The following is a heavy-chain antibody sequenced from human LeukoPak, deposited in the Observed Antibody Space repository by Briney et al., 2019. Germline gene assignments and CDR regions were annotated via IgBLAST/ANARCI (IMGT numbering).Heavy chain of an antibody. CDR1: GGSVTSGNYY. V-gene: IGHV4-61*02. CDR3: AREPPGY. J-gene: IGHJ4*02. CDR2: IYTNGGA. Sequence: PSQTLSLTCTVSGGSVTSGNYYWNWIRQPAGKGLEWIGRIYTNGGASYNPSLKSRVTISIDASKNQFSLKVSSVTAADTAVYYCAREPPGYWGQGILVTVSS.